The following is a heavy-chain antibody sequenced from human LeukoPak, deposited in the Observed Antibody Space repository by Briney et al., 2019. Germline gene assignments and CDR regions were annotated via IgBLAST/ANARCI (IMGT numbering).Heavy chain of an antibody. V-gene: IGHV4-59*01. CDR1: GGSISSYY. D-gene: IGHD2-15*01. CDR2: IYYSGST. Sequence: SSETLSLTCTVSGGSISSYYWSWIRQPPGKGLEWIGYIYYSGSTNYNPSLKSRVTISVDTSKNQFSLKLSSVTAADTAVYYCARGFLGYCSGGSCYMDVWGKGTTVTVSS. CDR3: ARGFLGYCSGGSCYMDV. J-gene: IGHJ6*03.